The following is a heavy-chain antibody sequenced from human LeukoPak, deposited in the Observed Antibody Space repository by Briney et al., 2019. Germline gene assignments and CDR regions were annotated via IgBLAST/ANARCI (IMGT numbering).Heavy chain of an antibody. CDR2: ISYDGSNK. Sequence: GRSLRLSCAASGFTFSSYAMHWVRQAPGKGLEWVAVISYDGSNKYYADSVKGRFTISRDNSKNTLYLQMNSLRAEDTAVYYCARGGYTALGLGYFDLWGRGTLVTVSS. D-gene: IGHD5-18*01. CDR1: GFTFSSYA. V-gene: IGHV3-30-3*01. J-gene: IGHJ2*01. CDR3: ARGGYTALGLGYFDL.